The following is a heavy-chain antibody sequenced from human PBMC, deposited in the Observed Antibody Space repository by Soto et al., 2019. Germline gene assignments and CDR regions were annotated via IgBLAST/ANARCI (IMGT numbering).Heavy chain of an antibody. D-gene: IGHD3-3*01. CDR3: ARGSYATIERRPRRFNWFEP. J-gene: IGHJ5*02. Sequence: SETLSLTCAVSGGSFSGNYWSCIRQSPGKGLEWIVEINHGGSTNYNPSLKSRVTISVDTSKTRFFLKLTSVTAEDKAMYYCARGSYATIERRPRRFNWFEPWVKGSQVT. CDR2: INHGGST. CDR1: GGSFSGNY. V-gene: IGHV4-34*01.